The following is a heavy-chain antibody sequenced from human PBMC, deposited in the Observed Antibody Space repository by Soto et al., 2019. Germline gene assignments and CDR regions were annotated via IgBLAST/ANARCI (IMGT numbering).Heavy chain of an antibody. CDR2: ISYDGSNK. CDR1: GFTFSSYG. CDR3: AKDLRCSRSKRPLYAFDI. V-gene: IGHV3-30*18. J-gene: IGHJ3*02. D-gene: IGHD3-10*02. Sequence: GGSLRLSCAASGFTFSSYGMHWVRQAPGKGLEWVAAISYDGSNKYYADSVKGRFTISRDNSKNTLYLQMNSLRAEDTAVYYGAKDLRCSRSKRPLYAFDIWGQGTMVTVSS.